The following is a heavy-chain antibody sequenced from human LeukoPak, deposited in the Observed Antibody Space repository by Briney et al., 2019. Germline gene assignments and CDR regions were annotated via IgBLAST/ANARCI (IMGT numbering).Heavy chain of an antibody. CDR2: IYYSGST. CDR3: ARQVTSYGSGWYYFDY. D-gene: IGHD6-19*01. CDR1: GGSISSYY. J-gene: IGHJ4*02. V-gene: IGHV4-59*01. Sequence: SETLSLTCTVSGGSISSYYWSWIRQPPGKGLEWIGYIYYSGSTNYNPSLKSRVTISVDTSKNQFSLKLSSATAADTAVYYCARQVTSYGSGWYYFDYWGQGTLVTVSS.